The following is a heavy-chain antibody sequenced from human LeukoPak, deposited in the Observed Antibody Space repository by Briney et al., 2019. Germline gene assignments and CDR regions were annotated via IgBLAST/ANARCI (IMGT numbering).Heavy chain of an antibody. CDR2: INPNSGGT. D-gene: IGHD3-22*01. Sequence: ASVKVSCKASGYTFTGYYMHWVRQAPGQGLEWMGWINPNSGGTNYAQKFQGRVTMTRDTSISTAYMELSRLRSDDTAVYYCARATVYDSSGYYSGFDPWGQGTLVTVSS. CDR3: ARATVYDSSGYYSGFDP. J-gene: IGHJ5*02. CDR1: GYTFTGYY. V-gene: IGHV1-2*02.